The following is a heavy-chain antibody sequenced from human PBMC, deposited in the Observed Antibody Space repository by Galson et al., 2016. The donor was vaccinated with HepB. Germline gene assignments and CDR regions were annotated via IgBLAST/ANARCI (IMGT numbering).Heavy chain of an antibody. CDR2: DSMDGRRK. J-gene: IGHJ4*02. V-gene: IGHV3-30*03. CDR3: ARRHEYCPPVGCSVDY. D-gene: IGHD2/OR15-2a*01. Sequence: VRQAPGKGLEWVAADSMDGRRKFYADSVKGRFTISRDNSNSMMFLQMSSLRADDTAVYYCARRHEYCPPVGCSVDYWGQGTLVSVSS.